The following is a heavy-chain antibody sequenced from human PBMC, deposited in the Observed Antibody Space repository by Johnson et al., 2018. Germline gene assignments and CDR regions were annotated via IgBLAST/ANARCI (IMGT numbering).Heavy chain of an antibody. J-gene: IGHJ6*02. CDR2: IYSGGST. Sequence: VQLVQSGGGLVQPGGSLRLSCAASGFTVSSTYMSWVRQAPGKGLEWVSVIYSGGSTYYADSVMGRFTISRDKSKNTLYLQMNSLRAEDTDVYYWAKDEDNYCLSSLDVWGEGTTVTVSS. CDR3: AKDEDNYCLSSLDV. D-gene: IGHD3-10*01. V-gene: IGHV3-66*02. CDR1: GFTVSSTY.